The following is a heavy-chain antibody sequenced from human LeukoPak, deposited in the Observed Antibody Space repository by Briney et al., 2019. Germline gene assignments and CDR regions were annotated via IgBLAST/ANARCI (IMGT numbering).Heavy chain of an antibody. Sequence: MASETLSLTCTVSGGSISRYHWSWVRQPPGKGLEWIGYIYSSGSTNYNPSLKSRVTISLDTSKSQFSLRLSSVTAADTAMYYCARQDYTTGWYFLDQWGQGTLVTVSS. CDR1: GGSISRYH. V-gene: IGHV4-59*01. J-gene: IGHJ4*02. CDR3: ARQDYTTGWYFLDQ. CDR2: IYSSGST. D-gene: IGHD6-19*01.